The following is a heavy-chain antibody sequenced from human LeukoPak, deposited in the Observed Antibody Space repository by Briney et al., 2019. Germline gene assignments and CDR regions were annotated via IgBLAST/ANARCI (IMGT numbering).Heavy chain of an antibody. D-gene: IGHD2-2*01. CDR3: ARRGWVKGYCSSTSWSERNYYYGMDV. V-gene: IGHV1-2*02. J-gene: IGHJ6*04. Sequence: ASVKVSCKASRYTFTGYYMHWVRQAPGQGLEWMGWINPISGGTKYAQKFQGRVTMTRDTSTSTASMELSRLRSDDTAVYYCARRGWVKGYCSSTSWSERNYYYGMDVWGEGDTVTVSP. CDR1: RYTFTGYY. CDR2: INPISGGT.